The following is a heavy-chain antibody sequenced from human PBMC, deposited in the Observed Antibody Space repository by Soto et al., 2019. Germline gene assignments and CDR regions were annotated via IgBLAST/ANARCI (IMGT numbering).Heavy chain of an antibody. CDR1: GGSISSGGYS. J-gene: IGHJ5*02. CDR2: IYHSVST. CDR3: ARLDP. Sequence: SETLSLTCAVSGGSISSGGYSWSWIRQPPGKGLEYIGYIYHSVSTYYNPSLKSRVTISVDRSKNQFSLRLSSVTAADTAVYYCARLDPWGQGTLVTVS. V-gene: IGHV4-30-2*01.